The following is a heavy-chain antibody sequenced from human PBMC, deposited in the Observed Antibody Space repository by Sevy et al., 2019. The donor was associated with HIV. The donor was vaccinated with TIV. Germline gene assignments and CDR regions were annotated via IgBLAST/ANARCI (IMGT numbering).Heavy chain of an antibody. CDR1: GNNFAAYW. CDR3: ARGGHLPLDAFDI. Sequence: GESLKISCKASGNNFAAYWIAWVRQMPGKGLEWMGILFPGNHDYRSFHGQATVSADKSINTAYLQWDNLKASDSAIYYCARGGHLPLDAFDIWGQGTMVTVSS. D-gene: IGHD2-15*01. J-gene: IGHJ3*02. CDR2: LFPGNHDY. V-gene: IGHV5-51*01.